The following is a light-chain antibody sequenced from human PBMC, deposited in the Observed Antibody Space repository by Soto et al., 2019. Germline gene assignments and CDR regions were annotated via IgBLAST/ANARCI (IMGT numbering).Light chain of an antibody. Sequence: EVVLTQSPVTLSLSPGERATLSCRASQSFRGLLAWYQQKPGQAPRLLIYDAYNRATGIPPRFSGSGSGTDFTLTISSLQPDDFATYYCQQYNSYSPLTFGGGTKVDIK. V-gene: IGKV3-11*01. CDR2: DAY. J-gene: IGKJ4*01. CDR1: QSFRGL. CDR3: QQYNSYSPLT.